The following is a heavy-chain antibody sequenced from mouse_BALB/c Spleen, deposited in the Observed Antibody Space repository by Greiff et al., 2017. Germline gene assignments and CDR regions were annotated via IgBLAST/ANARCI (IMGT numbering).Heavy chain of an antibody. CDR3: TREGDGYSAWFAY. D-gene: IGHD2-3*01. V-gene: IGHV1-5*01. CDR1: GYTFTSYW. Sequence: EVQLQQSGTVLARPGASVKMSCKASGYTFTSYWMHWVKQRPGQGLEWIGAIYPGNSDTSYNQKFKGKAKLTAVTSTSTAYMELSSLTNEDSAVYYCTREGDGYSAWFAYWGQGTLVTVSA. CDR2: IYPGNSDT. J-gene: IGHJ3*01.